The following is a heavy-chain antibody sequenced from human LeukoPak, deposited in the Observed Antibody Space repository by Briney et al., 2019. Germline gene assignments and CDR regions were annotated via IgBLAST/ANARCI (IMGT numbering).Heavy chain of an antibody. CDR1: GFTFSSYV. J-gene: IGHJ5*02. V-gene: IGHV3-23*01. D-gene: IGHD4-23*01. CDR3: ASPDPEDYGSNSGENWFDP. Sequence: GGSLRLSCAASGFTFSSYVMSWVRQAPGKGLEWVSSISNSGGSTYYADSVKGRFTISRDNSKNTLYLQMNSLRAEDTAVYYCASPDPEDYGSNSGENWFDPRGQGTLVTVSS. CDR2: ISNSGGST.